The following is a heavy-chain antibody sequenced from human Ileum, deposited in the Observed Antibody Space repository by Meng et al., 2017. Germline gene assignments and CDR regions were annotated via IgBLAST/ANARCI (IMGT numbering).Heavy chain of an antibody. Sequence: VPWVGSGGGLVRPGGSLRLSFAVSGSTFSDYWMHWVRQTPGKGLVWVSRINGDGSTTTYADSVKGRFTISRDNAESTLYLQMNSLRVDDTAVYYCTRAGSFRHDYWGQGALVTVSS. CDR2: INGDGSTT. V-gene: IGHV3-74*01. CDR3: TRAGSFRHDY. D-gene: IGHD2-15*01. CDR1: GSTFSDYW. J-gene: IGHJ4*02.